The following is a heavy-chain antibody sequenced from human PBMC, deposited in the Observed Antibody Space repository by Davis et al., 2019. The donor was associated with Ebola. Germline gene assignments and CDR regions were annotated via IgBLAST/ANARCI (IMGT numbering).Heavy chain of an antibody. CDR2: MNPHSGNT. D-gene: IGHD3-16*01. Sequence: AASVKVSCKASGYTFTTYDITWARQATGQGLEWMGWMNPHSGNTGYAQKFQGRVTMTRDTSISTAYMELSSLTSEDTAVYYCARDGSLLWGIRYWGQGTLVTVSS. CDR3: ARDGSLLWGIRY. V-gene: IGHV1-8*01. CDR1: GYTFTTYD. J-gene: IGHJ4*02.